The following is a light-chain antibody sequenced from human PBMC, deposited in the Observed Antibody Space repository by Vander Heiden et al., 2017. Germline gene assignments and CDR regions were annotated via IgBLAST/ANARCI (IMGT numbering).Light chain of an antibody. CDR3: QQDNSYPWT. V-gene: IGKV1-5*03. CDR1: QSVGNW. J-gene: IGKJ1*01. CDR2: RAS. Sequence: DIQMTQSPSTLSASVGDRVTISCRASQSVGNWLAWYQQKPGKAPNLLIYRASSLESGVPPRFSGSGSGTEFTLTISSLQPDDFAIYYCQQDNSYPWTFGQGTKVEVK.